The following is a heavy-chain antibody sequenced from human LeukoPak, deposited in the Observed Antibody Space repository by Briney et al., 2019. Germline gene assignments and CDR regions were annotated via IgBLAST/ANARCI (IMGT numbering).Heavy chain of an antibody. V-gene: IGHV1-18*01. D-gene: IGHD3-9*01. J-gene: IGHJ4*02. CDR3: ARGINILYYDILTGYYIYPSPGDY. Sequence: ASVKVSCKASGYTFTNYGFVWVRQAPGQGLEWMGWISTYNGNTNYAQNLQGRVTMTTDTSTSTAYMELRSLRSDDTAVYYCARGINILYYDILTGYYIYPSPGDYWGQGTLVTVSS. CDR1: GYTFTNYG. CDR2: ISTYNGNT.